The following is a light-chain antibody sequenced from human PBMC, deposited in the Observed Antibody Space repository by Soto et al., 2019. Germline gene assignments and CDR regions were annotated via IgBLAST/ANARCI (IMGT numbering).Light chain of an antibody. V-gene: IGKV3-11*01. CDR1: HSVEKY. J-gene: IGKJ4*01. CDR3: RQRKHWPPLT. CDR2: DAS. Sequence: EVVLTQSPATLSLSPGETAILSCRASHSVEKYFDWYQQKPGQAPRLLIYDASNRATGIPARFSGSGSDTDFALTIISLEPEDFAVSYCRQRKHWPPLTFGGGTKVEIK.